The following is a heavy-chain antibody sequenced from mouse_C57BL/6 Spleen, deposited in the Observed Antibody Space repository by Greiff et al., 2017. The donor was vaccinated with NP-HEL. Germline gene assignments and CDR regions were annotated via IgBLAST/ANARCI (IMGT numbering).Heavy chain of an antibody. D-gene: IGHD2-5*01. J-gene: IGHJ4*01. CDR3: SRYINDSNYLYYAMDY. CDR2: IRNKANGYTT. Sequence: DVMLVESGGGLVQPGGSLSLSCAASGFTFTDYYMSWVRQPPGKALEWLGFIRNKANGYTTEYSASVKGRFTISRDNSQSILYLQMNALRAEDSATYYCSRYINDSNYLYYAMDYWGQGTSVTVSS. V-gene: IGHV7-3*01. CDR1: GFTFTDYY.